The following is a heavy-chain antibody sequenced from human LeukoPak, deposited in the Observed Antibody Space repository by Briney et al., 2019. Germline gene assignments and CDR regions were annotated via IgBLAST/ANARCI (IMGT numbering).Heavy chain of an antibody. D-gene: IGHD2-15*01. V-gene: IGHV1-46*01. CDR1: GYTFTSYY. Sequence: ASVKVSCKASGYTFTSYYMHWVRQAPGQGPEWMGIINPSGGSTSYAQKFQGRVTMTRDTSTSTVYMELSSLRSEDTAVYYCARSWAGYCSGGSCYSLDYWGQGTLVTVSS. J-gene: IGHJ4*02. CDR2: INPSGGST. CDR3: ARSWAGYCSGGSCYSLDY.